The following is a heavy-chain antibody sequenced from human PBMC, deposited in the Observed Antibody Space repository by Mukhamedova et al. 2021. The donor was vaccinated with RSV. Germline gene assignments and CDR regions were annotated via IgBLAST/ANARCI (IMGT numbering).Heavy chain of an antibody. CDR3: TRLGRYCSSTSCYPSGYYYYY. J-gene: IGHJ6*01. D-gene: IGHD2-2*01. V-gene: IGHV3-73*01. CDR2: IRSKANSYAT. Sequence: HWVRQASGKGLEWVGRIRSKANSYATAYAASVKGRFTISRDDSKNTAYLQMNSLKTEDTAVYYCTRLGRYCSSTSCYPSGYYYYY.